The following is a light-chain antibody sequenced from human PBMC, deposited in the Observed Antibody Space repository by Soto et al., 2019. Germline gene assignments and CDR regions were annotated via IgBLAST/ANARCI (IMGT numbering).Light chain of an antibody. CDR2: KAS. V-gene: IGKV1-5*03. CDR3: QHYNSYSEA. CDR1: QTISSW. Sequence: DIQMTQSPSSLSASGGDRVTITCRASQTISSWLAWYQQEPGKAPKLLIYKASTLKSGVPSRFSGSGSGTEFTLTISSLQPDDFATYYCQHYNSYSEAFGQGTKVDIK. J-gene: IGKJ1*01.